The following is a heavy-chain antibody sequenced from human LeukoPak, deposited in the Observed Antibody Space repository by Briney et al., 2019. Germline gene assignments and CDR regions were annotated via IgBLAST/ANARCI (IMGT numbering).Heavy chain of an antibody. CDR2: IYYSGST. CDR1: GGSISSTSYY. CDR3: ARQHRTWIEVWEPGPFDY. V-gene: IGHV4-39*01. D-gene: IGHD5-18*01. J-gene: IGHJ4*02. Sequence: SETLSLTCTVSGGSISSTSYYWAWIRQPPGKALEWIATIYYSGSTYHNPSLKSRLTISEDTSRNQFSLKLSSVTAADTAVYYCARQHRTWIEVWEPGPFDYGGPGALVTVSS.